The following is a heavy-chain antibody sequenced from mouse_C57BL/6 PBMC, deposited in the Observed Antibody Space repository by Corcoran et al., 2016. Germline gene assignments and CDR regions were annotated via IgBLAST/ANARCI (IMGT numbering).Heavy chain of an antibody. Sequence: QIQLVQSGPELKKPGETVKISCKASGYTFTTYGMSWVKQAPGKGLKWMGWINTYSGVPTYADDFKGRFAFSLETSASTAYLQINNLKNEDTATYFWARGDEWYFDYWGQGTTLTVSS. V-gene: IGHV9-3*01. CDR1: GYTFTTYG. CDR3: ARGDEWYFDY. CDR2: INTYSGVP. J-gene: IGHJ2*01. D-gene: IGHD1-3*01.